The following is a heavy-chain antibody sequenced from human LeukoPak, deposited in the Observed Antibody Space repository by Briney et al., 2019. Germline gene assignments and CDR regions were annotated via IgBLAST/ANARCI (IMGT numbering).Heavy chain of an antibody. Sequence: GASVTVSCKTSGFTFTGHYLHWVRQPPGQGLEWMGWIYPESGGTNYAQKFQGRVTMTRDTSSSTAYLELSRLRSDDTAVYYCSSGGAKYDYWGQGTRVTVSS. CDR2: IYPESGGT. V-gene: IGHV1-2*02. D-gene: IGHD2-21*01. J-gene: IGHJ4*02. CDR1: GFTFTGHY. CDR3: SSGGAKYDY.